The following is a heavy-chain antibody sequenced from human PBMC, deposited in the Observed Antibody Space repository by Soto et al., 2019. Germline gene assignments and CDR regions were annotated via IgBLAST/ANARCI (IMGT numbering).Heavy chain of an antibody. V-gene: IGHV1-69*01. CDR1: GGTFSSYA. Sequence: QVQLVQSGAEVKKPGSSVKVSCKASGGTFSSYAINWVRQAPGQGLEWLGGIIPSLGTAHYVQRLPGRVTITADGCTRTAYMELSSLRSEDTAVYYCAGSGSSGYIAGNFDSWGQGTLVTVSS. CDR2: IIPSLGTA. D-gene: IGHD3-22*01. CDR3: AGSGSSGYIAGNFDS. J-gene: IGHJ4*02.